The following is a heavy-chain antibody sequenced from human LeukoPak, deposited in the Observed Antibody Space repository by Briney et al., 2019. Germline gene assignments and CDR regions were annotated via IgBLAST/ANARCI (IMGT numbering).Heavy chain of an antibody. CDR2: IRSQAYGGTT. V-gene: IGHV3-49*04. J-gene: IGHJ6*02. D-gene: IGHD5-18*01. Sequence: PGGSLRLSCTASGFNFGDHAMSWVRQAPGKGLEWVGFIRSQAYGGTTEYAASVKGRFIISRDDSKSIAYLHMNSLKTEDTALYYCTRGSIHLWLYSGMDVWGQGTTVTVSS. CDR1: GFNFGDHA. CDR3: TRGSIHLWLYSGMDV.